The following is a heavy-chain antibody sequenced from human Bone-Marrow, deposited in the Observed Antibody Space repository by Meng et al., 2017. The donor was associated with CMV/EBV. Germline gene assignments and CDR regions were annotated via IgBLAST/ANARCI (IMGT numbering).Heavy chain of an antibody. CDR1: GFGFSGYA. CDR2: ISGIGDIP. CDR3: AKRWRTAATTGTFDH. D-gene: IGHD1-26*01. V-gene: IGHV3-23*01. J-gene: IGHJ4*02. Sequence: SGFGFSGYALSWVRQAPGKGLEGVSSISGIGDIPNYADSVKGRFTISRDNSQNTLYLQMNSLRADDTAIYFCAKRWRTAATTGTFDHWGQGTLVTVSS.